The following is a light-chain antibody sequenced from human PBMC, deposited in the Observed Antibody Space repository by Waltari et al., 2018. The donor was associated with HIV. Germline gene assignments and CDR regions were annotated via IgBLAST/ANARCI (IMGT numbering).Light chain of an antibody. V-gene: IGLV2-23*03. Sequence: QSALTQPASVSGSPGQSITLSCTGTSSGVGSYNLVTWYQQHPGKAPKLMIYEGSKRPSGVSNRFSGSKSGNTASLTISGLQAEDEADYYCCSYAGSSTFLVFGGGTKLTVL. CDR3: CSYAGSSTFLV. CDR2: EGS. J-gene: IGLJ2*01. CDR1: SSGVGSYNL.